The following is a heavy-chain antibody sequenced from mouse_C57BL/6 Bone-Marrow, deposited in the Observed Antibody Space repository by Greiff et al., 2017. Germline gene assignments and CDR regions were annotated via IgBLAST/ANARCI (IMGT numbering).Heavy chain of an antibody. CDR3: ARPLLWSPPFAY. J-gene: IGHJ3*01. V-gene: IGHV5-17*01. Sequence: EVKLVESGGGLVKPGGSLKLSCAASGFTFSDYGMHWVRQAPEKGLEWVAYISSGSSTIYYADTVKGRFTISRDNAKNTLFLQMTSLRSEDTAMYYCARPLLWSPPFAYWGQGTLVTVSA. CDR1: GFTFSDYG. D-gene: IGHD2-1*01. CDR2: ISSGSSTI.